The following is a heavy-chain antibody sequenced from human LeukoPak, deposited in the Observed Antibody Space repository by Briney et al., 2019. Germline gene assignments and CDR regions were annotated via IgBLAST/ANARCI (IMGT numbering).Heavy chain of an antibody. V-gene: IGHV4-30-2*01. Sequence: SETLSLTCAVSGGSISSGGYSWSWIRQPPGKGLEWIGYIYHSGSTYYNPSLKSRVTISVDRSKNQFSLKLSSVTAADTAVYYCARIVYYYDSSGYSNWLDPWGQGTLVTVSS. CDR3: ARIVYYYDSSGYSNWLDP. J-gene: IGHJ5*02. D-gene: IGHD3-22*01. CDR2: IYHSGST. CDR1: GGSISSGGYS.